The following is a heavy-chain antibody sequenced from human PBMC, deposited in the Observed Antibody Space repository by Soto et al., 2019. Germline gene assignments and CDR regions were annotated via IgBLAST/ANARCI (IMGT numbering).Heavy chain of an antibody. CDR1: GFTFSSYA. V-gene: IGHV3-23*01. J-gene: IGHJ5*02. Sequence: PGGSLRLSCAASGFTFSSYAMSWVRQAPGKGLEWVSAISGSGGSTYYADSVKGRFTISRDNSKNTLYLQMNSLRAEDTAVYYCAKDRNYDFWSGTEPDPWGQGTLVTVSS. D-gene: IGHD3-3*01. CDR2: ISGSGGST. CDR3: AKDRNYDFWSGTEPDP.